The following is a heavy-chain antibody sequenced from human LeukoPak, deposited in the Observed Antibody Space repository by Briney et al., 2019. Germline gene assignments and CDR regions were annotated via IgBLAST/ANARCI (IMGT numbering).Heavy chain of an antibody. J-gene: IGHJ4*02. CDR2: ISGSGGST. CDR3: AKDKEYSSSFDY. V-gene: IGHV3-23*01. D-gene: IGHD6-6*01. Sequence: GGSLRLSCAASGFTFSSYAMSWVRQAPGKGLEWVSAISGSGGSTYYADSVKGRFTISRDNSKNTLYLQMSSLRAEDTAVYYCAKDKEYSSSFDYWGQGTLVTVSS. CDR1: GFTFSSYA.